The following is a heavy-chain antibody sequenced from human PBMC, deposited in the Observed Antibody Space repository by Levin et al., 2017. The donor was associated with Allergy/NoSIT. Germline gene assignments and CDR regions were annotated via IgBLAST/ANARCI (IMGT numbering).Heavy chain of an antibody. J-gene: IGHJ3*02. D-gene: IGHD3-10*01. CDR3: ARGGMVRGVIINGAFDI. Sequence: SVKVSCKASGGTFSSYTISWVRQAPGQGLEWMGRIIPILGIANYAQKFQGRVTITADKSTSTAYMELSSLRSEDTAVYYCARGGMVRGVIINGAFDIWGQGTMVTVSS. V-gene: IGHV1-69*02. CDR1: GGTFSSYT. CDR2: IIPILGIA.